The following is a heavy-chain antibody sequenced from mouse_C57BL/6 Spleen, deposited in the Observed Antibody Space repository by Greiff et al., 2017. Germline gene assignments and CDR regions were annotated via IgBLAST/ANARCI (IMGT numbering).Heavy chain of an antibody. CDR1: GYTFTSYS. J-gene: IGHJ3*01. Sequence: QVQLKESGAELARPGASVKMSCKASGYTFTSYSMHWVKQRPGQGLEWIGYINPSSGYTKYNQKFKDKATLTADKSSSTAYMQLSSLTSEDSAVYYCARGEDREFAYWGKGTLVTVSA. V-gene: IGHV1-4*01. CDR3: ARGEDREFAY. CDR2: INPSSGYT.